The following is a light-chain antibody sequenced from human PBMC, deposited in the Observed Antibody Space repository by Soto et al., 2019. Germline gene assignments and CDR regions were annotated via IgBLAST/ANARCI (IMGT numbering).Light chain of an antibody. V-gene: IGKV1-9*01. J-gene: IGKJ4*01. CDR1: KDIAIY. CDR2: AAS. CDR3: HDHRMHPSA. Sequence: IQLTQSPSSLSASVGDRVTITCRASKDIAIYLAWYQHKPGEAPKLLIYAASNLYGGGPSRFSGSRSGTAFAVTITSLQVDGVAAGYCHDHRMHPSAFGGGPQVEI.